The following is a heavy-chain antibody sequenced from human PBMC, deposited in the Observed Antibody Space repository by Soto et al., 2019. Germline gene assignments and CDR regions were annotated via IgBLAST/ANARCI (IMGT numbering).Heavy chain of an antibody. CDR3: ATSTVIAAAGTLFNYYYCMDV. J-gene: IGHJ6*02. Sequence: PSETLSLTCTVSGGSISSGGYYWSWIRQHPGKGLEWIGYIYYSGSTYYNPSLKGRVTISVDTSKNQFSLKLSSVTAADTAVYYCATSTVIAAAGTLFNYYYCMDVWGQGTTVTVSS. D-gene: IGHD6-13*01. V-gene: IGHV4-31*03. CDR1: GGSISSGGYY. CDR2: IYYSGST.